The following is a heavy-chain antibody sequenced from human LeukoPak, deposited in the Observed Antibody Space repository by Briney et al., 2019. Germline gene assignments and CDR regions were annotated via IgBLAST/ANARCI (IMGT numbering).Heavy chain of an antibody. Sequence: GGSLRLSCAASGFTFSSYSMNWVRQAPGKGLEWVSSISSSSSYINYADSVKGRFTISRDNAKNSLYLQMNSLRADDTAVYYCATESVEMATIPLGYWGQGTLVTVSS. V-gene: IGHV3-21*01. D-gene: IGHD5-24*01. CDR2: ISSSSSYI. CDR1: GFTFSSYS. J-gene: IGHJ4*02. CDR3: ATESVEMATIPLGY.